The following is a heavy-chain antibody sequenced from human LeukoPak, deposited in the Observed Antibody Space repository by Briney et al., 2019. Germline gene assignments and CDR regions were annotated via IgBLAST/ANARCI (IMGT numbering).Heavy chain of an antibody. Sequence: SVKVSCKASGGTFSSYAISRVRQAPGQGLEWMGGIIPIFGTANYAQKFQGRVTITADESTSTAYMELSSLRSEDTAVYYCARVLPRGPYDFWSGYLDYWGQGTLVTVSS. V-gene: IGHV1-69*13. CDR2: IIPIFGTA. CDR3: ARVLPRGPYDFWSGYLDY. D-gene: IGHD3-3*01. J-gene: IGHJ4*02. CDR1: GGTFSSYA.